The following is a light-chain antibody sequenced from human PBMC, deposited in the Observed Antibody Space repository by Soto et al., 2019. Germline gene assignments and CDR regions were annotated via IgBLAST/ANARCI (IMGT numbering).Light chain of an antibody. Sequence: QSVLTQPPSASGTPGQTVTISCSGSRTNIGTNYVYWYQQFPGTAPKLLIFANNKRPSGVPDRFSGSKSSNTASLTVSGLQAEDEADYYCSSYAGSNNFVFGTGTKLTVL. CDR1: RTNIGTNY. V-gene: IGLV1-47*01. CDR2: ANN. CDR3: SSYAGSNNFV. J-gene: IGLJ1*01.